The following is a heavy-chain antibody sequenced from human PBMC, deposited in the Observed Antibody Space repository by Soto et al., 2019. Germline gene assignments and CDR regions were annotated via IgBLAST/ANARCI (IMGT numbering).Heavy chain of an antibody. Sequence: GSVKVSRKASGYTFTSYAMHLVRQAPGQSLEWMGWINAGNGNTKYSQKFQGRVTITRDTSASTAYMELSSLRSEDTAVYYCARGDYYDIHDYWGQGTLVTVSS. CDR3: ARGDYYDIHDY. CDR2: INAGNGNT. V-gene: IGHV1-3*01. CDR1: GYTFTSYA. D-gene: IGHD3-22*01. J-gene: IGHJ4*02.